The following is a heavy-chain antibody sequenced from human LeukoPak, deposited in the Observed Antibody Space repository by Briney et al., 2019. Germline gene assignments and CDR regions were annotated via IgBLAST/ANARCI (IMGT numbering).Heavy chain of an antibody. V-gene: IGHV3-21*01. D-gene: IGHD1-1*01. J-gene: IGHJ4*02. CDR2: ISSSSSYV. CDR3: ARDPGTSLDY. Sequence: GSLRLSCAASGFTFSSYSMNWVRQAPGKGLEWVSSISSSSSYVYYADSVKGRFTISRDNAKNSLYLQMNSLRAEDTAVYYCARDPGTSLDYWGQGTLVTVSS. CDR1: GFTFSSYS.